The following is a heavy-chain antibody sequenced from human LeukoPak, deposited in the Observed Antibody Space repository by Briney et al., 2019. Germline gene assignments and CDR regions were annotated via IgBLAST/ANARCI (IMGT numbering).Heavy chain of an antibody. CDR3: AKDRGRMWVQVAN. CDR1: GFTFSSDA. Sequence: GGSLRLSCIGTGFTFSSDAMGWVRQAPGKGLEWVSGISDSGDSTYYADSVKGRFTISRDNSKNTLYLQMNSLRVEDTAVYYCAKDRGRMWVQVANWGQGTLVTVSS. D-gene: IGHD2-15*01. CDR2: ISDSGDST. V-gene: IGHV3-23*01. J-gene: IGHJ4*02.